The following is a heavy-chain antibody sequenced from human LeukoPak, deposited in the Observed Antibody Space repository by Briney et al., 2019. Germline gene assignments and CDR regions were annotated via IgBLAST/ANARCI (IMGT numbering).Heavy chain of an antibody. CDR3: ARGPDYYGLYYFDY. V-gene: IGHV3-30-3*01. J-gene: IGHJ4*02. Sequence: PGGSLRLSCAASGFTFSSYAMHWVRQAPGKGLEWVAVISYDGSNKYYADSVKGRFTISRDNSKNTLYLQMNSLRAEDTAVYYCARGPDYYGLYYFDYWGQGTLVTVSS. CDR2: ISYDGSNK. CDR1: GFTFSSYA. D-gene: IGHD3-10*01.